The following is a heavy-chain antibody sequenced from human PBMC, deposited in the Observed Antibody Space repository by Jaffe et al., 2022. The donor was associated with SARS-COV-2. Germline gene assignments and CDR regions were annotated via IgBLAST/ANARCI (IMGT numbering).Heavy chain of an antibody. V-gene: IGHV1-8*01. Sequence: QVQLVQSGAEVKKPGASVKVSCKASGYTFTSYDINWVRQATGQGLEWMGWMNPNSGNTGYAQKFQGRVTMTRNTSISTAYMELSSLRSEDTAVYYCARVSYDFSSIHYGMDVWGQGTTVTVSS. CDR1: GYTFTSYD. CDR3: ARVSYDFSSIHYGMDV. D-gene: IGHD3-3*01. CDR2: MNPNSGNT. J-gene: IGHJ6*02.